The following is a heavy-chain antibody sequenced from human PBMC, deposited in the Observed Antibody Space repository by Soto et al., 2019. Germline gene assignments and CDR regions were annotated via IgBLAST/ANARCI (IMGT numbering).Heavy chain of an antibody. CDR2: ISYDGSNK. CDR3: AKPASVAAYYFDY. CDR1: GFTFSSYG. D-gene: IGHD6-6*01. Sequence: PGGSLRLSCAASGFTFSSYGMHWVRQAPGKGLEWVAVISYDGSNKYYADSVKGRFTISRDNSKNTLYLQMNSLRAEDTAVYYCAKPASVAAYYFDYWGQGTLVTVSS. J-gene: IGHJ4*02. V-gene: IGHV3-30*18.